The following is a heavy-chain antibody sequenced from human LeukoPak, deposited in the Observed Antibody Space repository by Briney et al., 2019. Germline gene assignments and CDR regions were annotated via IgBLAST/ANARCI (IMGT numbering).Heavy chain of an antibody. CDR2: MHHSGKA. D-gene: IGHD3-3*01. V-gene: IGHV4-59*11. J-gene: IGHJ3*02. CDR1: GGSMNDHY. Sequence: SETLSLTCTVSGGSMNDHYWSWVRQPPGKGLEWVGYMHHSGKANSNPSLKSRVTISVDTSKNQVSLKLSSVTAADTAVYYCARGYYDFWSGYSLDAFDIWGQGTMVTVSS. CDR3: ARGYYDFWSGYSLDAFDI.